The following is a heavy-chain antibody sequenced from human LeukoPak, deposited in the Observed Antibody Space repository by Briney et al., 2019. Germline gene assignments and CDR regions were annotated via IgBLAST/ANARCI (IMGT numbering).Heavy chain of an antibody. Sequence: ASVKVSCKASGYTFTSYGISWVRQAPGQGLEWMGRISAYNGNTNYAQKLQGRVTMTTDTSTSTAYMELRSLRSDDTAVYYCARDRKYYDILTGYYSLFDYWGQGTLVTVSS. D-gene: IGHD3-9*01. CDR3: ARDRKYYDILTGYYSLFDY. V-gene: IGHV1-18*01. J-gene: IGHJ4*02. CDR2: ISAYNGNT. CDR1: GYTFTSYG.